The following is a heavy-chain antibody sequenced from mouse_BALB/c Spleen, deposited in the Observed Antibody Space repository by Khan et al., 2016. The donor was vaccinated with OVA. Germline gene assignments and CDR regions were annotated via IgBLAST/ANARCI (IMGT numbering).Heavy chain of an antibody. D-gene: IGHD2-10*01. Sequence: VQLQQSGTELMKPGASVKISCKATGYTFSSYWIEWVKQRPGHGLEWIGEILPGSDSTNYNEKFKGKATFTADASSTTAYMQLSSLTSEDSAVYYGARRPTYPFDLWGQGTTLTVSS. CDR3: ARRPTYPFDL. J-gene: IGHJ2*01. V-gene: IGHV1-9*01. CDR2: ILPGSDST. CDR1: GYTFSSYW.